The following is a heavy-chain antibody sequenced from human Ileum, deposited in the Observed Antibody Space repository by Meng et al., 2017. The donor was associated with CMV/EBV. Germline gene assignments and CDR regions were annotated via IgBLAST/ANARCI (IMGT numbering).Heavy chain of an antibody. CDR3: ARDIYYFDS. V-gene: IGHV6-1*01. D-gene: IGHD2-21*01. Sequence: SQTRSLTCAISGDSVSTIYAAWNWIRQSPSGGLEWLGRTFYRSKWYYDYAVSVKSRIIINPDTSKNQFSLHLNSVTPEDTAVYYCARDIYYFDSWGQGTLVTVSS. CDR2: TFYRSKWYY. J-gene: IGHJ4*02. CDR1: GDSVSTIYAA.